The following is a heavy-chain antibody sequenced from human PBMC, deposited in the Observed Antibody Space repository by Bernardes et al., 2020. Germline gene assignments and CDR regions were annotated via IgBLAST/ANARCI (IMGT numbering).Heavy chain of an antibody. Sequence: ASLKVSCKASGYTFTSYDINWVRQATGQGLEWMGWMNPNSGNTGYAQKFQGRVTMTRNTSISTAYMELSSLRSEDTAVYYCARGNRYYDILTGYYGAANWFDPWGQGTLVTVSS. CDR2: MNPNSGNT. V-gene: IGHV1-8*01. CDR3: ARGNRYYDILTGYYGAANWFDP. J-gene: IGHJ5*02. CDR1: GYTFTSYD. D-gene: IGHD3-9*01.